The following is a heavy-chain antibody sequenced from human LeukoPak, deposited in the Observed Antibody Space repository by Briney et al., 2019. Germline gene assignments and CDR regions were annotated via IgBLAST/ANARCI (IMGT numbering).Heavy chain of an antibody. CDR1: GFSVSNYY. D-gene: IGHD2-8*01. CDR2: IYDADNT. J-gene: IGHJ4*02. Sequence: PGGSLRLSCVASGFSVSNYYMSWVRQAPGKGLEWLSMIYDADNTYYVDSVKGRFTVSRDNSKNTMYLQMNSLRAEDTAVYYCARDNVGSLDYWGQGTLVAVSS. CDR3: ARDNVGSLDY. V-gene: IGHV3-66*01.